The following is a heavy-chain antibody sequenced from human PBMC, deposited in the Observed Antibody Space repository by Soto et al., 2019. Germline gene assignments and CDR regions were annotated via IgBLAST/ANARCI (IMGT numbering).Heavy chain of an antibody. Sequence: SETLSLPCAVYGGSFSGYDWSWIRQPPGKGLEWIGEFNHGGSTNANPSRKSRVTISVDTSKNQFSLKLSSVTAADTAVYYCARVITGPTDFDYWGKGNLVTVST. D-gene: IGHD1-20*01. CDR2: FNHGGST. CDR1: GGSFSGYD. J-gene: IGHJ4*02. CDR3: ARVITGPTDFDY. V-gene: IGHV4-34*01.